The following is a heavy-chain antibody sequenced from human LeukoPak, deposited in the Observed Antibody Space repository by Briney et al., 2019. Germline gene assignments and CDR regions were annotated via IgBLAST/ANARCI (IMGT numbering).Heavy chain of an antibody. CDR1: GFTFSNYS. CDR3: VRVGYTNYGIDY. CDR2: IWYDGSNK. J-gene: IGHJ4*02. D-gene: IGHD4-11*01. V-gene: IGHV3-33*08. Sequence: GGSLRLSCAASGFTFSNYSMNWVRQAPGKGLEWVAVIWYDGSNKYYADSVKGRFTISRDSSKNTLDLQMNSLRAEDTAVYYCVRVGYTNYGIDYWGQGTLVTVSS.